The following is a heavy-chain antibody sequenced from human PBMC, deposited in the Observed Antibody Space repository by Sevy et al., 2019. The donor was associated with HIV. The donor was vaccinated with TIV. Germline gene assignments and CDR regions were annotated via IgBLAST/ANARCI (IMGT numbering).Heavy chain of an antibody. Sequence: GSLRLSCAASGFSFNNHWMSWVRQAPEKGLEWVANIKHDGSEKYYADSLEGRFAVSRDNAKNSLFLQMNSLRVEDTSVYFCARLPTGLQSFNYLLSTYFDSWGQGTLVTVSS. CDR1: GFSFNNHW. CDR2: IKHDGSEK. D-gene: IGHD3-9*01. J-gene: IGHJ4*02. CDR3: ARLPTGLQSFNYLLSTYFDS. V-gene: IGHV3-7*01.